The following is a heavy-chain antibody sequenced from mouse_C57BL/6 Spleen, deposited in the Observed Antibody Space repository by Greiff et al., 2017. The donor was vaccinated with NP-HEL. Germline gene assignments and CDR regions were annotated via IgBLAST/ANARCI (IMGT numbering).Heavy chain of an antibody. CDR1: GYAFSSSW. CDR3: AELGKYWYFDV. CDR2: IYPGDGDT. V-gene: IGHV1-82*01. J-gene: IGHJ1*03. D-gene: IGHD4-1*01. Sequence: QVQLKQSGPELVKPGASVKISCKASGYAFSSSWMNWVKQRPGKGREWIGRIYPGDGDTNYNGKFKGKATLTADKSSSTAYMQLSSLTSEDSAVYFCAELGKYWYFDVWGTGTTVTVSS.